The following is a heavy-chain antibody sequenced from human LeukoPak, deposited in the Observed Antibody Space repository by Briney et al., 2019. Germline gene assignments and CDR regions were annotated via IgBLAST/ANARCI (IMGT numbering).Heavy chain of an antibody. V-gene: IGHV3-74*01. D-gene: IGHD1-26*01. CDR2: INSDGSST. Sequence: PGGSLRLSCAASGFTFSSYWMHWVRQAPGKGLVWVSRINSDGSSTSYADSVKGRFTISRDNAENTLYLQMNSLRAEDTAVYYCARVNGGSFDLAYYGMDVWGQGTTVTVSS. CDR1: GFTFSSYW. CDR3: ARVNGGSFDLAYYGMDV. J-gene: IGHJ6*02.